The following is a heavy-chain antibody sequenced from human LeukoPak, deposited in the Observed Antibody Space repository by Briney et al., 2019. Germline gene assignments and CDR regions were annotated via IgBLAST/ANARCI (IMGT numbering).Heavy chain of an antibody. D-gene: IGHD6-6*01. CDR1: GFTLSSYA. V-gene: IGHV3-23*01. J-gene: IGHJ6*02. Sequence: GGSLRLSCAASGFTLSSYAMTWVRQGPGKGLEWVSGISGDGAYTYYADSVKGRFTISRDNAKNSLYLQMDSLRAEDTAVYYCARSDSSSSVVLGSYYGMDVWGQGTTVTVCS. CDR2: ISGDGAYT. CDR3: ARSDSSSSVVLGSYYGMDV.